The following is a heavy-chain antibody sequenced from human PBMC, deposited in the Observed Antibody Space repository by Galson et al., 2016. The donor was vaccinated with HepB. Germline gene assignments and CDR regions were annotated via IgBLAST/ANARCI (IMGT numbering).Heavy chain of an antibody. V-gene: IGHV3-30*18. CDR2: DSMDGRRK. J-gene: IGHJ4*02. Sequence: SLRLSCAASGVIFSRYAMHWVRQAPGKGLEWVAADSMDGRRKFYADSVKGRFTISRDNSNNMLFLQMSSLRVDDTAVYYCAKRHEYCPPVGCSVDSWGQGTLVSVSS. CDR3: AKRHEYCPPVGCSVDS. D-gene: IGHD2/OR15-2a*01. CDR1: GVIFSRYA.